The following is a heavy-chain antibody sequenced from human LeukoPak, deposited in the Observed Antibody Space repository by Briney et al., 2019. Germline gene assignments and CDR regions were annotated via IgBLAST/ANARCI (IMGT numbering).Heavy chain of an antibody. CDR2: IGAYNGNT. V-gene: IGHV1-18*01. CDR3: ARDSVVPAVNYNWFDP. J-gene: IGHJ5*02. D-gene: IGHD2-2*01. CDR1: GYTFTSYG. Sequence: ASVKVSCKASGYTFTSYGISWVRQAPGQGLEWMGWIGAYNGNTNYAQKLQGRVTMTTDTSTSTAYMELRSLRSDDTAVYYCARDSVVPAVNYNWFDPWGQGTLVTVSS.